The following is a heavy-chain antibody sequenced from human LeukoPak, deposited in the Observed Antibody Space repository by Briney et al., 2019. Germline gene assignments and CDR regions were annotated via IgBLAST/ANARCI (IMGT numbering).Heavy chain of an antibody. CDR3: ARFGNSGSYSY. V-gene: IGHV1-18*01. D-gene: IGHD1-26*01. J-gene: IGHJ1*01. Sequence: ASVKVSCKASGYTFTSYGISWVRQAPGQGLEWMAWISPNNGNTKYAQKLQGRVTMTTDTSTSTAYMDLRTLISDDTAVYYCARFGNSGSYSYWGQGTLVAVSS. CDR1: GYTFTSYG. CDR2: ISPNNGNT.